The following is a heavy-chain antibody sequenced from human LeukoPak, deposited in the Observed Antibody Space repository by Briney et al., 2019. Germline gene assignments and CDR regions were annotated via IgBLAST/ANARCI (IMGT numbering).Heavy chain of an antibody. V-gene: IGHV4-59*01. D-gene: IGHD1-1*01. CDR1: GGSISSSY. J-gene: IGHJ3*02. Sequence: SETLSLTCTVSGGSISSSYWSWIRQPPGKGLEWIGYIFYTGSTDYNPSLKSRVTISVDTSKNQFSLKVNSVTAADTAVYYCARARYNRAWYASDIWGQGTVVTVSA. CDR3: ARARYNRAWYASDI. CDR2: IFYTGST.